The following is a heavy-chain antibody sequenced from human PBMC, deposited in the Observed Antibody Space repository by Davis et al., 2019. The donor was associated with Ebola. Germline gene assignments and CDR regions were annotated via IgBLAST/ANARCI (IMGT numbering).Heavy chain of an antibody. J-gene: IGHJ6*02. Sequence: ASVKVSCKASGYTFTGYYMHWVRQAPGQGPEWVGWINPNSGGTNYAQKFQGWVTMTRDTSISTAYMELSRLRSDDTAVYYCARSPYDSAYYYYGMDVWGQGTTVTVSS. CDR1: GYTFTGYY. CDR3: ARSPYDSAYYYYGMDV. V-gene: IGHV1-2*04. D-gene: IGHD3-22*01. CDR2: INPNSGGT.